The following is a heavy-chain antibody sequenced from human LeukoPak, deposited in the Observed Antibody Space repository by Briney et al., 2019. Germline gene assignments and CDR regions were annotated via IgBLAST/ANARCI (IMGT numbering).Heavy chain of an antibody. D-gene: IGHD3-10*01. Sequence: KASETLSLTCAVSGGSISSSNWWSWVRQPPGKGLEWIGEIYHSGSTNYNPSLKSRVTISVDKSKNQFSLKLSSVTAADTAVYYCARDASDRGYGWFDPWGQGTLVTVSS. CDR3: ARDASDRGYGWFDP. V-gene: IGHV4-4*02. CDR2: IYHSGST. CDR1: GGSISSSNW. J-gene: IGHJ5*02.